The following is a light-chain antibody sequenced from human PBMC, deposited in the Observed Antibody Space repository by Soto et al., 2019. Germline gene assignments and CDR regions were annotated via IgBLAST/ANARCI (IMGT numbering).Light chain of an antibody. CDR3: QQRSNWL. J-gene: IGKJ4*01. Sequence: EIVLTHSPATLSLSPGERATLSCRASQGVSSYLAWYQQKPGQAPRLLIYDASSRATGIPARFSGSGSGTDFTLTISSLEPEDFAVYYCQQRSNWLFGGGTKVEIK. CDR1: QGVSSY. CDR2: DAS. V-gene: IGKV3-11*01.